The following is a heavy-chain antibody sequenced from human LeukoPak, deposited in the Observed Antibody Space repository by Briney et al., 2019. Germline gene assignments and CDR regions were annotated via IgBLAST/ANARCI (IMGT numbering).Heavy chain of an antibody. CDR2: IRYDGSNK. V-gene: IGHV3-30*02. Sequence: GGSLRLSCAASGFTFSSYGMHWVRQAPGKGLEWVAFIRYDGSNKYYADSVKGRFTISRDNSKNTLYLQMNSLRAEDTAVYYCAKDRGYYGSGSYYYYYYGMDVWGQGTTVTVSS. J-gene: IGHJ6*02. CDR3: AKDRGYYGSGSYYYYYYGMDV. CDR1: GFTFSSYG. D-gene: IGHD3-10*01.